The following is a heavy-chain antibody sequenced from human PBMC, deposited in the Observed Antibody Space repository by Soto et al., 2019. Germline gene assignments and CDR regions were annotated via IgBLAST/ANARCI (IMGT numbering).Heavy chain of an antibody. V-gene: IGHV1-69*12. CDR3: APGGYGYVSFDY. D-gene: IGHD5-18*01. CDR1: GGTFSSYA. CDR2: IIPIFGTA. J-gene: IGHJ4*02. Sequence: QVQLVQSGAEVKKPGSSVKVSCKASGGTFSSYAISWVRQAPGQGLEWMGGIIPIFGTANYAQKFQGRVTIXGXXSTSTAYMELSSLSSEDTAVYYCAPGGYGYVSFDYWGQGTLVTVSS.